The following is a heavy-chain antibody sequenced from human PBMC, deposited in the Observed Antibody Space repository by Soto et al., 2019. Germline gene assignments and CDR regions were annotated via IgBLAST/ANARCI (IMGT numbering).Heavy chain of an antibody. CDR2: IGTAGDT. Sequence: GGSLRLSCAASGFTFSSYDMHWVRQATGKGLEWVSAIGTAGDTYYPGSVKGRFTISRENAKNSLYLQMNSLRAGDTAVYYCARVSRDYDFWSSPFYYYYYGMDVWGQGTTVTVSS. D-gene: IGHD3-3*01. CDR3: ARVSRDYDFWSSPFYYYYYGMDV. J-gene: IGHJ6*02. CDR1: GFTFSSYD. V-gene: IGHV3-13*01.